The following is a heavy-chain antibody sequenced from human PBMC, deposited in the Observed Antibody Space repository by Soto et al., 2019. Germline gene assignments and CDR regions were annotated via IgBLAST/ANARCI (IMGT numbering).Heavy chain of an antibody. D-gene: IGHD5-12*01. J-gene: IGHJ6*02. CDR3: ARDIVATAEVHYYYCMDV. CDR1: GFTFSSYW. CDR2: INSDGSST. V-gene: IGHV3-74*01. Sequence: EVQLVESGGGLVQPGGSLRLSCAASGFTFSSYWMHWVRQAPGKGLVWVSRINSDGSSTSYADSVKGRFTISRDNAKTTLYLQMNSLRAEDTAVYYCARDIVATAEVHYYYCMDVWGQGTTVTVSS.